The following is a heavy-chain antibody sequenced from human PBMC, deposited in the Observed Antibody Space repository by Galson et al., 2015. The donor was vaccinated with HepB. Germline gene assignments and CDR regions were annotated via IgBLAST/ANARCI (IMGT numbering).Heavy chain of an antibody. CDR3: VRDWGRHRAFDI. CDR2: IYYGGNS. D-gene: IGHD3-16*01. V-gene: IGHV4-39*07. Sequence: ETLSLTCTVSGGSISNSNYYWGWIRQPPGKGLEWIGSIYYGGNSYYNPSLKSRVTISVDTSKNHLSLKLNSVTAADTAVYYCVRDWGRHRAFDIWGQGRMITVSS. CDR1: GGSISNSNYY. J-gene: IGHJ3*02.